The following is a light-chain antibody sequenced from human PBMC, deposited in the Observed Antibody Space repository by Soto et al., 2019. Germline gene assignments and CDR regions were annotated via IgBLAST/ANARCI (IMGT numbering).Light chain of an antibody. CDR2: GAV. Sequence: EIVLTQSPVTLSVSPGERATLSCRASQSVGGDLAWYQEIHGQPPRLLIYGAVTRATGVAARFSGRVSGTEFTLTVDSLQSEDLAIYYCQQYYAWPRTFGQGTKLEI. CDR1: QSVGGD. CDR3: QQYYAWPRT. V-gene: IGKV3-15*01. J-gene: IGKJ2*01.